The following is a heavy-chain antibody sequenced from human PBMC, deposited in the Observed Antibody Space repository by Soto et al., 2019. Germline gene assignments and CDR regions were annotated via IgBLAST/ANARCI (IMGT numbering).Heavy chain of an antibody. J-gene: IGHJ3*01. Sequence: PGGSLSRSCAASGFSFNVYYMTWIRHPPGSGLEWVASISILGDSTYYADSVKGRFTISRDNVKNSLDLQMDTLRAEDTAVYYCARDRAGTRTFPHNTVNLWGQGTTVTVAS. D-gene: IGHD4-17*01. CDR3: ARDRAGTRTFPHNTVNL. CDR2: ISILGDST. V-gene: IGHV3-11*01. CDR1: GFSFNVYY.